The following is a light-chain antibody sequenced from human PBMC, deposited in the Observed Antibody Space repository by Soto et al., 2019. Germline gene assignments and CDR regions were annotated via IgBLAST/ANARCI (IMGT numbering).Light chain of an antibody. CDR1: QGISSY. CDR2: AAS. J-gene: IGKJ1*01. V-gene: IGKV1-9*01. Sequence: DIQLTQSPSFLSASVGDRVTITCRASQGISSYLAWFQQKSGKAPKLLIFAASTLQSGVPSRFSGSGSGTEFPLPLSRLQPEDFATYFCQQINTCPRTFGQGTKVEMK. CDR3: QQINTCPRT.